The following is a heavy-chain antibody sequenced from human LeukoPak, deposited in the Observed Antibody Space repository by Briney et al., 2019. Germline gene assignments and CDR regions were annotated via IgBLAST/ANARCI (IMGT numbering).Heavy chain of an antibody. V-gene: IGHV3-23*01. D-gene: IGHD2-2*01. Sequence: PGGSLRLSCAVSGFTVSSNYVSWVRQAPGKGLEWVSGISGSGGRTDYADSVKGRFTISRDNSKNTLYLQMNSLRAEDTAVYYCAKEYEPAAMILVFDYWGQGTLVTVSS. CDR1: GFTVSSNY. J-gene: IGHJ4*02. CDR2: ISGSGGRT. CDR3: AKEYEPAAMILVFDY.